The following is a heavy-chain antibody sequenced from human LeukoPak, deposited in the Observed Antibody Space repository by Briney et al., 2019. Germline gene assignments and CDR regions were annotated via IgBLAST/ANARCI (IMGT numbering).Heavy chain of an antibody. CDR3: ARDLEPSWLRSPGY. J-gene: IGHJ4*02. CDR2: ISSSSSYI. D-gene: IGHD5-12*01. Sequence: PGGSLRLSCAASGFTFSSYAMSWVRQAPGKGLEWVSSISSSSSYIYYADSVKGRFTISRDNAKNSLYLQMNSLRAEDTAVYYCARDLEPSWLRSPGYWGQGTLVTVSS. V-gene: IGHV3-21*01. CDR1: GFTFSSYA.